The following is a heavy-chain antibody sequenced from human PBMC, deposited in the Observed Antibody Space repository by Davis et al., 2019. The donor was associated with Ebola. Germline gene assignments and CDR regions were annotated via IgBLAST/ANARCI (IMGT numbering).Heavy chain of an antibody. CDR1: GFTFSGYW. Sequence: GESLKISCAASGFTFSGYWMTWVRQAPGKGLEWVANIKQDVSEKQYVDSVKGRFTISRDNAKNSLYLQMNSLRAEDTAVYYCARDLRPGVGGQGTLVTVSS. CDR3: ARDLRPGV. J-gene: IGHJ4*02. V-gene: IGHV3-7*03. CDR2: IKQDVSEK.